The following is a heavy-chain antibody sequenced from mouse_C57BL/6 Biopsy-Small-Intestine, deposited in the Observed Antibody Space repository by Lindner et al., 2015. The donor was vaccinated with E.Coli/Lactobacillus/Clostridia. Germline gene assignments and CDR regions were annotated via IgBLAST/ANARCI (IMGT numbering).Heavy chain of an antibody. Sequence: VQLQESGAELVRPGTSVEMSCKASGYTFTNYWIGWAKQRPGHGLEWIGDIYPGGGYTNYNEKFKGKATLTADKSSSTAYMQFSSLTSEDSAIYYCARQGGGDAMDYWGQGTSVTVSS. V-gene: IGHV1-63*01. CDR2: IYPGGGYT. J-gene: IGHJ4*01. CDR3: ARQGGGDAMDY. CDR1: GYTFTNYW. D-gene: IGHD1-1*02.